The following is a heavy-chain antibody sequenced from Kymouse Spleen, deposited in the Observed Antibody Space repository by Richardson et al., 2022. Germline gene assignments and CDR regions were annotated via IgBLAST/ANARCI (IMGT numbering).Heavy chain of an antibody. CDR2: IYYSGST. Sequence: QLQLQESGPGLVKPSETLSLTCTVSGGSISSSSYYWGWIRQPPGKGLEWIGSIYYSGSTYYNPSLKSRVTISVDTSKNQFSLKLSSVTAADTAVYYCARLITMVRGVIIPFDYWGQGTLVTVSS. V-gene: IGHV4-39*01. CDR1: GGSISSSSYY. J-gene: IGHJ4*02. D-gene: IGHD3-10*01. CDR3: ARLITMVRGVIIPFDY.